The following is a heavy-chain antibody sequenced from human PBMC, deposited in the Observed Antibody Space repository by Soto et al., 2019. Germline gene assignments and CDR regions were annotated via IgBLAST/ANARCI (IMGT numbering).Heavy chain of an antibody. CDR1: GFALSTSGVG. D-gene: IGHD2-15*01. CDR2: IYWDDDK. V-gene: IGHV2-5*02. Sequence: QIPLKESGPPLVKPTQTLTLTCPFSGFALSTSGVGVRWIRQPPGKALEWLALIYWDDDKRYSPAQKSRLTYTMDTSKHQVVLTMTNMDPVDTATYYCAHRPSYCSGGSCYSSIDYWGQGTLVTVSS. J-gene: IGHJ4*02. CDR3: AHRPSYCSGGSCYSSIDY.